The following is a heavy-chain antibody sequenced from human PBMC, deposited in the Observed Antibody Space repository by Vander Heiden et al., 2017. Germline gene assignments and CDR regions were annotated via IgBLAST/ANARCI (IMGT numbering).Heavy chain of an antibody. CDR1: GLSFSRYW. V-gene: IGHV3-7*01. CDR2: IKEDGSEK. D-gene: IGHD6-13*01. CDR3: ASGKAAAKYYFDY. Sequence: EVQLVESGGGLVQPGGFLSIACVASGLSFSRYWMSWVRQAPGNGLEWVANIKEDGSEKYYVDSLRGRFTISRDNAKNSLFLQMNSLRVEDTAVYYCASGKAAAKYYFDYWGQGTLVTVAS. J-gene: IGHJ4*02.